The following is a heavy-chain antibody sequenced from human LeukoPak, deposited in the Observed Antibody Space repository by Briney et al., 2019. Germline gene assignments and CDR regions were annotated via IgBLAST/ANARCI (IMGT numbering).Heavy chain of an antibody. D-gene: IGHD3-16*01. CDR1: GGSISSYY. J-gene: IGHJ6*02. CDR2: IYYSGST. V-gene: IGHV4-59*08. Sequence: SETLSLTCTVSGGSISSYYWSWIRQPPGKGLEWIGYIYYSGSTNYNPSLKSRVTISVDTSKNQFSLKLSSVTAADTAVYYCARLTPMITDGMDVWGQGTTVTVSS. CDR3: ARLTPMITDGMDV.